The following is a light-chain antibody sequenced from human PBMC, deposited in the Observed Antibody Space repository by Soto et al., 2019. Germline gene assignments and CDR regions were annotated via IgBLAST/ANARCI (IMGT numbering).Light chain of an antibody. V-gene: IGLV2-11*01. Sequence: QSALTQPRSVSGSPGQSVTISCTGTSSDVGGYNYVSWYQQHPGKAPKLMIYYVSKRPSGVADRFSGSKSGNTASLTISGLQAEDAARYYCSFYAGSYTWVVGGGSKVAVL. CDR1: SSDVGGYNY. J-gene: IGLJ3*02. CDR2: YVS. CDR3: SFYAGSYTWV.